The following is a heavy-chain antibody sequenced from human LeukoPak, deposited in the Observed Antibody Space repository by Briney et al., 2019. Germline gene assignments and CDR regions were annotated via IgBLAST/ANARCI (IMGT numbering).Heavy chain of an antibody. CDR2: INPDAGGT. CDR1: GYIFTNYY. Sequence: ASVKVSCKASGYIFTNYYMHWVRQAPGQGLEWVGVINPDAGGTGYAQKFQGRVTMTRDTSTSTVYMEVISLTSEDTAVYYCAAQVNYHDSTVWDPWGQGTLVTVSS. D-gene: IGHD3-22*01. V-gene: IGHV1-46*01. CDR3: AAQVNYHDSTVWDP. J-gene: IGHJ5*02.